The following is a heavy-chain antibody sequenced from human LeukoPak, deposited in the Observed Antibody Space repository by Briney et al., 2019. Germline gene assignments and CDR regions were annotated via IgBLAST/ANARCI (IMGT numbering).Heavy chain of an antibody. CDR1: GYSFTGHY. CDR2: INLNSGDSGGT. J-gene: IGHJ4*02. V-gene: IGHV1-2*02. Sequence: ASVKVSCKTSGYSFTGHYIQWVRQAPGQGLEWMGWINLNSGDSGGTNNVQKFQGRVTMTRDTSISTAYMELSRLRSDETAVYYCAREWGQWLEYYFDYWGQGTLVTVSS. D-gene: IGHD6-19*01. CDR3: AREWGQWLEYYFDY.